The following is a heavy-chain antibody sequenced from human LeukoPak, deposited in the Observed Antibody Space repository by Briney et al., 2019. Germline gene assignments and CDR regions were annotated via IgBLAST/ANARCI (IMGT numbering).Heavy chain of an antibody. CDR1: GFTFSSYA. D-gene: IGHD2-2*01. CDR2: ISYDGSNK. CDR3: ARDALWVPAANSYYYYGMDV. V-gene: IGHV3-30-3*01. J-gene: IGHJ6*02. Sequence: GRSLRLSCAASGFTFSSYAMHWVRQAPGKGLEWVAVISYDGSNKYYADSVKGRFTISRDNSKNTLYLQMNSLRAEDTAVYYCARDALWVPAANSYYYYGMDVWGQGTTVTVSS.